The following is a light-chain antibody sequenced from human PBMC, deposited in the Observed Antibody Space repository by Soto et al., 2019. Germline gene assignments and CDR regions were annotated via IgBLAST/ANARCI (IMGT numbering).Light chain of an antibody. J-gene: IGKJ1*01. V-gene: IGKV3-20*01. CDR2: GAS. Sequence: EIVLSQSPDTLSLSPGERATLSCRASQRVTNSYLAWYHQKPGQAPRLLIFGASSRATGIPDRFSGSGSGTDFTLTISSLEPEDFALYFCHQYGTSPRTFGPGTKVEF. CDR3: HQYGTSPRT. CDR1: QRVTNSY.